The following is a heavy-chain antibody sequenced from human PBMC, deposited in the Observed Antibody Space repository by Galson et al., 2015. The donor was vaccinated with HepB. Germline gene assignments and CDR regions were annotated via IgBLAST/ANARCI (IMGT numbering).Heavy chain of an antibody. CDR1: GFTFSSYS. CDR3: ARPYCSSTSCYRVNWGASKGKGNYGMDV. CDR2: IGSSSSYI. V-gene: IGHV3-21*01. J-gene: IGHJ6*02. D-gene: IGHD2-2*01. Sequence: SLRLSCAASGFTFSSYSMNWVRQAPGKGLEWVSSIGSSSSYIYYTDSVKGRFTISRDNAKNSLYLQMNSLRAEDTAVYYCARPYCSSTSCYRVNWGASKGKGNYGMDVWGQGTTVTVSS.